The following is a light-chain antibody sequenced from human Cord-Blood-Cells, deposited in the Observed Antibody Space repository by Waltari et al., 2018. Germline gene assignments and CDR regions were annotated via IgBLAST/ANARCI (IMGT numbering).Light chain of an antibody. CDR2: AAS. CDR1: QSIRSY. J-gene: IGKJ1*01. V-gene: IGKV1-39*01. Sequence: DIQMTQSPSSLSASVGDRVTITCRASQSIRSYLNWYQQKPGKAPKLLIYAASSLQSGVPTRCSGSGSGTDFTLTISSLQPEDFATYYCQQGYSTPRTFGQGTKVEIK. CDR3: QQGYSTPRT.